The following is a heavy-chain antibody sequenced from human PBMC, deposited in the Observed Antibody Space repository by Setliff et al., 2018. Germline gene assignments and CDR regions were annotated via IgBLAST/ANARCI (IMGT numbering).Heavy chain of an antibody. J-gene: IGHJ4*02. CDR1: SGSISSSSYY. CDR2: IYYSGST. D-gene: IGHD5-18*01. Sequence: SETLSLTCTVSSGSISSSSYYWGWIRQPPGKGLEWIGSIYYSGSTYYNPSLKSRVTISVDTSKNQFSLKLSSVTAADTAVYYCARRVGSVGIQLPDYWGQGTLVTVSS. V-gene: IGHV4-39*07. CDR3: ARRVGSVGIQLPDY.